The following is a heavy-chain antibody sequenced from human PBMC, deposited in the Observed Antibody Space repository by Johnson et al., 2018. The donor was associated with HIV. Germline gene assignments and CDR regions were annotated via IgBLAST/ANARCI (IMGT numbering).Heavy chain of an antibody. CDR3: TTEYNWNDKGGAFDI. Sequence: VQLVESGGGLVQPGGSLRLSCAASGFTFSNAWMSWVRQAPGKGLEWVGRIKSKTDGGTTDYAAPVKGRFTISRDDSKNTLYLQMNSLKTEDTAVYYCTTEYNWNDKGGAFDIWGLGTMVTVSS. D-gene: IGHD1-1*01. CDR2: IKSKTDGGTT. J-gene: IGHJ3*02. V-gene: IGHV3-15*01. CDR1: GFTFSNAW.